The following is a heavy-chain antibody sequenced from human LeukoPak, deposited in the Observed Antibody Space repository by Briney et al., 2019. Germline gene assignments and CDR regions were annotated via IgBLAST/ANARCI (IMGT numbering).Heavy chain of an antibody. D-gene: IGHD3-10*01. CDR2: VYYSGST. CDR1: GGSISTYY. V-gene: IGHV4-59*01. J-gene: IGHJ1*01. CDR3: AREASDVGSGNVYFQH. Sequence: SETLSLTCTVSGGSISTYYWSWIRQPPGKGLEWIGYVYYSGSTNYNPSLKSRVTISVDTSKNQFSLRLSSVIAADTAVYYCAREASDVGSGNVYFQHWGQGTLVTVSS.